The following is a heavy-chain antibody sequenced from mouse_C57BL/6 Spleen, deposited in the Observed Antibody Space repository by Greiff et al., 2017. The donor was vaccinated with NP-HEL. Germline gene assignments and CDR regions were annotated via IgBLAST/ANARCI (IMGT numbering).Heavy chain of an antibody. CDR3: ARPPLTTVVATPFAY. D-gene: IGHD1-1*01. V-gene: IGHV5-6*01. Sequence: EVNVVESGGDLVKPGGSLKLSCAASGFTFSSYGMSWVRQTPDKRLEWVATISSGGSYTYYPDSVKGRFTISRDNAKNTLYLQMSSLTSEDTAMYYCARPPLTTVVATPFAYWGQGTLVTVSA. CDR1: GFTFSSYG. J-gene: IGHJ3*01. CDR2: ISSGGSYT.